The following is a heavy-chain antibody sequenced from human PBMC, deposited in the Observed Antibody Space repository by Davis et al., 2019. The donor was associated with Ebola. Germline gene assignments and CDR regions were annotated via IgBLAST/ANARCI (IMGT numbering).Heavy chain of an antibody. Sequence: SETLSLTCTVSGGPISGDYYWSWIRHHPGKGLEWIGYIYYSGSTNYNPSLKSRVTISVDTSKNQFSLKLSSVTAADTAVYYCARFARRLDYWGQGTLVIVSS. CDR3: ARFARRLDY. J-gene: IGHJ4*02. CDR1: GGPISGDYY. V-gene: IGHV4-61*08. CDR2: IYYSGST. D-gene: IGHD3-10*01.